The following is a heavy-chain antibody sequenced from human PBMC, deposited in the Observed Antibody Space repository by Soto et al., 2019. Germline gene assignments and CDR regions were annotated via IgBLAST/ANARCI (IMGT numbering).Heavy chain of an antibody. CDR1: GGSISSSSYY. Sequence: ETLSLTCTVSGGSISSSSYYWGWIRQPPGKGLEWIGSIYYSGSTYYNPSLKSRITISVDTSKNQFSLKLSSVTAADTAVYYCARQQQLVDYWGQGTLVTVSS. CDR2: IYYSGST. J-gene: IGHJ4*02. V-gene: IGHV4-39*01. D-gene: IGHD6-13*01. CDR3: ARQQQLVDY.